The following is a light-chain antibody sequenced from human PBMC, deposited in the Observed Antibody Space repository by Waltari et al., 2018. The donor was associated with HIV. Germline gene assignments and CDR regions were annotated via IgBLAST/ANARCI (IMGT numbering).Light chain of an antibody. Sequence: QLVLTQSHSASASLGASVKPTCTLSSGHSSYAIAWHQQQPEKGPRYLMKLNSDGSHSKGDRLPVRFSGSSSGAERYLTISSLQSDDEADYYCQTGGTGIRVFGGGTKLTVL. CDR2: LNSDGSH. V-gene: IGLV4-69*01. CDR1: SGHSSYA. J-gene: IGLJ3*02. CDR3: QTGGTGIRV.